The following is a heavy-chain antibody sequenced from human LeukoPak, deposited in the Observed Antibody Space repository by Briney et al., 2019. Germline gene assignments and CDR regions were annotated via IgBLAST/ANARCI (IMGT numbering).Heavy chain of an antibody. V-gene: IGHV4-59*08. D-gene: IGHD2-2*01. CDR1: GDSMRSYY. CDR2: LYYSGIT. Sequence: SETLSPTCNVSGDSMRSYYWVWIRQPPGKGLEWIGYLYYSGITNYNPSLKSRVTISIDASKNQFSLKLSSVTAADTAVYYCARGEVVVVPRGARYNWFDPWGQGTLVTVSS. CDR3: ARGEVVVVPRGARYNWFDP. J-gene: IGHJ5*02.